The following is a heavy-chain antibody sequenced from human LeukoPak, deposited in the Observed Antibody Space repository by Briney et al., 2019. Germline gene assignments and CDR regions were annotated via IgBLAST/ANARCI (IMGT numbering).Heavy chain of an antibody. CDR3: ARDRYSYGFALDC. V-gene: IGHV3-66*02. CDR2: FHSGGST. J-gene: IGHJ4*02. D-gene: IGHD5-18*01. CDR1: GFTVSDEY. Sequence: GRSLRLSCAASGFTVSDEYMTWVRQAPGKGLEWVSVFHSGGSTYYADSVKGRFTISRDSSKNTLSLQMNSLRAEDSAVYYCARDRYSYGFALDCWGQGTLVTVSS.